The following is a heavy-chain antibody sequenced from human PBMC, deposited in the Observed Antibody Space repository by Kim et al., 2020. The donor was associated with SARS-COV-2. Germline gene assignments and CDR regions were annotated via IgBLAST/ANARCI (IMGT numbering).Heavy chain of an antibody. CDR1: GFTFSSYG. CDR3: AKLWFGVPFDH. J-gene: IGHJ4*02. V-gene: IGHV3-30*18. D-gene: IGHD3-10*01. CDR2: ISYDGSNK. Sequence: GGSLRLSCAASGFTFSSYGMHWVRQAPGKGLEWVAVISYDGSNKYYADSVKGRFTISRDNSMNTLYLQMNSLRAEDTAVYYCAKLWFGVPFDHWGQGTLV.